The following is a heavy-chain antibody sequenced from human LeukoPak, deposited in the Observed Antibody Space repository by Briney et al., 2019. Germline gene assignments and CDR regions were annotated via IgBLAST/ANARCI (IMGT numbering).Heavy chain of an antibody. V-gene: IGHV3-23*01. Sequence: PGGSLRLSCAASGFTFSNHAMSWVRQAPGKGLEWVSAISDSGGATYYADSVKGRFTISRDNSKNTLYLQMNSLSPEDTAVYYCAKGAAAGKVDWFDPWGQGTLVTVSS. CDR3: AKGAAAGKVDWFDP. CDR2: ISDSGGAT. D-gene: IGHD6-13*01. CDR1: GFTFSNHA. J-gene: IGHJ5*02.